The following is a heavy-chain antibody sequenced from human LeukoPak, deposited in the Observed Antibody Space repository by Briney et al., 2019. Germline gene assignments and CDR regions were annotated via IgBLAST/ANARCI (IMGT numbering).Heavy chain of an antibody. CDR2: INQDGSEK. V-gene: IGHV3-7*01. J-gene: IGHJ3*01. CDR1: GFIFTTHW. D-gene: IGHD2-21*02. Sequence: GGSLRLSCAASGFIFTTHWMSWVRQAPGKGLEWVANINQDGSEKYYVDSVKGRFTISRDNAKNSLFLQMNSLRAEDTAVYYCTRDKTAGAFDVWGQGAMVTVS. CDR3: TRDKTAGAFDV.